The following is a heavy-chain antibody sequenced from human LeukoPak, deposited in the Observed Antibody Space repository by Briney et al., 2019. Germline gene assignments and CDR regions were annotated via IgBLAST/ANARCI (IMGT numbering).Heavy chain of an antibody. CDR2: IKEDGGEQ. V-gene: IGHV3-7*01. CDR3: AVGIEWLID. Sequence: GGSLRLSCAASEFTFSSYWMSWVRQAPGKGLEWVANIKEDGGEQYYADSVKGRFSISRDNANNSFYLQMNNLRAEDTAVYYRAVGIEWLIDWGQGTLVTVSS. J-gene: IGHJ4*02. CDR1: EFTFSSYW. D-gene: IGHD5-12*01.